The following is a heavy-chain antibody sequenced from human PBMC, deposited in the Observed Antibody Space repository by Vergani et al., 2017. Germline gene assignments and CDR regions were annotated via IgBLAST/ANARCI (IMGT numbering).Heavy chain of an antibody. CDR1: GFTFSSYA. J-gene: IGHJ4*02. V-gene: IGHV3-30*04. CDR3: GRALGKRRSSSGEVFDY. D-gene: IGHD6-6*01. Sequence: QVQLVESGGGVVQPGRSLRLSCAASGFTFSSYAMHWVRQAPGKGREWVAVISYDGRNKYYADPVKGRFTISTDNSKNTMYLQMNSLRAEDTAVYYCGRALGKRRSSSGEVFDYGDRGTLVTVSA. CDR2: ISYDGRNK.